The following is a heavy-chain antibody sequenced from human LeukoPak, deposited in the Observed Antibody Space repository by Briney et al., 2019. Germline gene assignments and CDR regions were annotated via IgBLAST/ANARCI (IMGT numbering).Heavy chain of an antibody. CDR2: IYYSGST. D-gene: IGHD3-22*01. CDR1: GGSISSSSYY. J-gene: IGHJ4*02. CDR3: ARDGDYYDSSGPLGY. Sequence: SETLSLTCTVSGGSISSSSYYWGWIRQPPGKGLEWIGSIYYSGSTYYNPSLKSRVTISVDTSKNQFSLKLSSVTAADTAVYYCARDGDYYDSSGPLGYWGQGTLVTVSS. V-gene: IGHV4-39*07.